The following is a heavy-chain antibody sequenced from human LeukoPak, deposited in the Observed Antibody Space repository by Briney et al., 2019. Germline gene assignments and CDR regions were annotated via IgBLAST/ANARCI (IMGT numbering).Heavy chain of an antibody. CDR1: GGSFSGYY. Sequence: SETLSLTCAVYGGSFSGYYWRWIRQPPGKGLEWIGEINHSGSTNYNPSLKSRVTISVDTSKNQFSLKLISVTAADTAVYYCARTQITYYYGSGSYGGKSFGYWGQGTLVTVSS. V-gene: IGHV4-34*01. J-gene: IGHJ4*02. CDR3: ARTQITYYYGSGSYGGKSFGY. CDR2: INHSGST. D-gene: IGHD3-10*01.